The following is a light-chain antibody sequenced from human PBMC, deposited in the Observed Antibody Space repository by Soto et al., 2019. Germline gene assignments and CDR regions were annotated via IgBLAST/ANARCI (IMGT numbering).Light chain of an antibody. CDR1: SSNIGAGYP. J-gene: IGLJ3*02. CDR3: QSYDSSLRRRWV. CDR2: G. V-gene: IGLV1-40*01. Sequence: QSVLTQPPSVYGAPGQRVTISCTGSSSNIGAGYPVHWYQQLPGTAPKLLVAGNRPSGVPDRFSVSKSGASASLAITGLQAEDEADYYCQSYDSSLRRRWVFGGGTKVTVL.